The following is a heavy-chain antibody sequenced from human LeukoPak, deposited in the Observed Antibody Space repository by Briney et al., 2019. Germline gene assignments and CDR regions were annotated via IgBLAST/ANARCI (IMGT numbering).Heavy chain of an antibody. CDR1: GYTLTNYA. CDR3: ARVQGYCSTTSCYPHY. CDR2: INTNTGNP. V-gene: IGHV7-4-1*02. D-gene: IGHD2-2*01. Sequence: GSSVKVSCKASGYTLTNYALNWMRQAPGQGLEWMGWINTNTGNPTYAQGFTGRFVFSLDTSVNTAYLQISSLKAEDTAIYYCARVQGYCSTTSCYPHYWGQGTLVTASS. J-gene: IGHJ4*02.